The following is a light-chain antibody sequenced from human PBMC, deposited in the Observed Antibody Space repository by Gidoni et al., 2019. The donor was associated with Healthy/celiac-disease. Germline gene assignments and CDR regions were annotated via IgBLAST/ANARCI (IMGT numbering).Light chain of an antibody. CDR3: NSRDSSGNHWV. V-gene: IGLV3-19*01. J-gene: IGLJ3*02. Sequence: SSELTQDPAVSXALGQTVRITCQGDSLRSYYASWYQQKPGTAPVLVIYGKNNRPSGIPDRFSGSSSGNTASLTITGAQAEDEADYYCNSRDSSGNHWVFGGGXKLTVL. CDR1: SLRSYY. CDR2: GKN.